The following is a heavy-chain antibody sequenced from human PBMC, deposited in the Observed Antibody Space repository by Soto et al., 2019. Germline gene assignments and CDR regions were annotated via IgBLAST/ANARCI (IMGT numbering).Heavy chain of an antibody. CDR2: ISSSGSTI. V-gene: IGHV3-48*01. D-gene: IGHD2-2*01. Sequence: EVQLVESGGGLVQPGGSLRLSCAASGFTFSSYSMNWVRQAPGKGLEWVSHISSSGSTIYYGDSVKGRFTISRGNAKNSLNLQMNSLRAEDTAVYYCARTSTYCSSNSCYSNWGQGTLVTVSS. J-gene: IGHJ4*02. CDR3: ARTSTYCSSNSCYSN. CDR1: GFTFSSYS.